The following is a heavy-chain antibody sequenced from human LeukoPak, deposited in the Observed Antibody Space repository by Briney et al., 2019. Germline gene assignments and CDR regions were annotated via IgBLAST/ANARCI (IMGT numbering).Heavy chain of an antibody. J-gene: IGHJ3*02. V-gene: IGHV3-48*04. CDR3: ASGYYYDSSGYYHLRAFDI. CDR1: GFTFSSYS. Sequence: GGSLRLSCAASGFTFSSYSMNWVRQAPGKGLEWVSYISSSSSTIYYADSVKGRFTISRDNAKNSLYLQMNSLRAEDTAVYYCASGYYYDSSGYYHLRAFDIWGQGTMVTVSS. D-gene: IGHD3-22*01. CDR2: ISSSSSTI.